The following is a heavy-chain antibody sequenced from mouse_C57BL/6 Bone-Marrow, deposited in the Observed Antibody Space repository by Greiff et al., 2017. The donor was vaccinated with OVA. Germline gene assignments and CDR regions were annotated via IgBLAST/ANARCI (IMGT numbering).Heavy chain of an antibody. D-gene: IGHD2-4*01. J-gene: IGHJ3*01. CDR1: GFTFSDFY. CDR3: ARDLYDYEGAY. Sequence: EVKLMESGGGLVQSGRSLRLSCAASGFTFSDFYMEWVRQAPGKGLEWIAASRNKANDYTSEYSASVKGRFIVSRDTSQSILYLQMNALRADDTAIYYCARDLYDYEGAYWGQGTLVTVSA. CDR2: SRNKANDYTS. V-gene: IGHV7-1*01.